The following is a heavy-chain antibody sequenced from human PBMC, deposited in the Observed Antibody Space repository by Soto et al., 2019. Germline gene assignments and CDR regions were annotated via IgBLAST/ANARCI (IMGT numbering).Heavy chain of an antibody. CDR3: ASRRSGSYYHYYYYYGMDV. CDR1: GGTFSSYA. Sequence: QVQLVQSGAEVKKPGSSVKVSCKASGGTFSSYAISWVRQAPGQGLEWMGGIIPIFGTANYAQKFQGRVTTTADESTRTAYMELSSLRSEDTAVYCCASRRSGSYYHYYYYYGMDVWGQGTTVTVSS. D-gene: IGHD1-26*01. CDR2: IIPIFGTA. V-gene: IGHV1-69*01. J-gene: IGHJ6*02.